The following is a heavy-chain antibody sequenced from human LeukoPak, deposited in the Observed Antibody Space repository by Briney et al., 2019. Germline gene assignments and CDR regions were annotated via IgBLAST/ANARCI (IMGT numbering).Heavy chain of an antibody. CDR3: ARLFRARDIVVVPLSY. CDR2: IYPGDSDT. J-gene: IGHJ4*02. CDR1: GYSFTSYW. D-gene: IGHD2-2*01. V-gene: IGHV5-51*01. Sequence: GESLKISCKGSGYSFTSYWIGWVRQMPGKGLEWMGIIYPGDSDTRYSPSFQGQVTISAGKSISTAYLQWSSLKASDTAMYYCARLFRARDIVVVPLSYWGQGTLVTVSS.